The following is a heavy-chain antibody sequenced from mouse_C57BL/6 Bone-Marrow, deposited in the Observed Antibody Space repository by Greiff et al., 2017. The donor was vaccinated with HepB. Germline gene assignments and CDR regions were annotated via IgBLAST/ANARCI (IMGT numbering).Heavy chain of an antibody. CDR2: SRNKANDYTT. CDR3: ARDASGVFDY. D-gene: IGHD4-1*01. Sequence: EVQLMESGGGLVQSGRSLRLSCATSGFTFSDFYMEWVRQAPGKGLEWIAASRNKANDYTTEYSASVKGRFIVSRDTSQSILYLQMNALRAEDTAIYYCARDASGVFDYWVQGTTLTVSS. V-gene: IGHV7-1*01. J-gene: IGHJ2*01. CDR1: GFTFSDFY.